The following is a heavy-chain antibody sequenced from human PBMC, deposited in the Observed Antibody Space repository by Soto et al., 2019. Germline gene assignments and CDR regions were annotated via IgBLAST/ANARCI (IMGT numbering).Heavy chain of an antibody. J-gene: IGHJ5*02. V-gene: IGHV1-69*01. CDR2: IIPIFGTA. Sequence: QVQLVQSGAEVKKPGSSVKVSCKASGGTFSSYAISWVRQGPGQGLEWMGGIIPIFGTANYAQKFQGRVTITADESTSTAYMELSSLRSEDTAVYYCAREEYCSGGSCLNWFDPWGQGTLVTVSS. CDR3: AREEYCSGGSCLNWFDP. D-gene: IGHD2-15*01. CDR1: GGTFSSYA.